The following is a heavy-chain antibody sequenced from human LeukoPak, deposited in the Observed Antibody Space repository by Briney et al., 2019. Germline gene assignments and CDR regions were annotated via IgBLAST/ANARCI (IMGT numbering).Heavy chain of an antibody. D-gene: IGHD3-9*01. CDR2: IKQDGSEK. J-gene: IGHJ4*02. Sequence: GGSLRLSCAASGFTFSSYWMSWVRQAPGKGLEWVANIKQDGSEKYYVDPVKGRFTISRDNAKNSLYLQMNSLRAEDTAVYYCARSPGYFDWLFLFDYWGQGTLVTVSS. CDR1: GFTFSSYW. CDR3: ARSPGYFDWLFLFDY. V-gene: IGHV3-7*03.